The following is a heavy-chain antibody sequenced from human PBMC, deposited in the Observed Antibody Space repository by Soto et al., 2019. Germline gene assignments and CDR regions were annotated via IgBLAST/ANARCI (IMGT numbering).Heavy chain of an antibody. CDR2: ISANNGNT. V-gene: IGHV1-18*01. CDR1: GYTFTSYG. Sequence: QVQLVQSGAQVKKPGASVKVSCKASGYTFTSYGISWVRQAPGKGLEWLGWISANNGNTKYVQKFQGRVTMTTDTSTSPADMELRSLISDDTAVYYCARDAAAGVNDYWGKGTLVTVSS. CDR3: ARDAAAGVNDY. D-gene: IGHD6-13*01. J-gene: IGHJ4*02.